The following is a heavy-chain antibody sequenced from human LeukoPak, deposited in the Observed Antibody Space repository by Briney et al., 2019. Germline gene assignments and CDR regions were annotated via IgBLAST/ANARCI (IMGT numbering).Heavy chain of an antibody. CDR1: GGSISSGGYS. CDR2: IYHRGST. CDR3: ARANRSGGSCSLDY. V-gene: IGHV4-30-2*01. Sequence: SETLSLTCAVSGGSISSGGYSWSWIRQPPGKGLEWIGYIYHRGSTYYNPSLKSRVTISVDRSKNQFSLKLSSVTAADTAVYYCARANRSGGSCSLDYWGQGTLVTVSS. J-gene: IGHJ4*02. D-gene: IGHD2-15*01.